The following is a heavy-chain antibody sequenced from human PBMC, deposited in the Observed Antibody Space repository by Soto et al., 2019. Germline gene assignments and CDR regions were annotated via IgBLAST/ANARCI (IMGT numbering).Heavy chain of an antibody. CDR1: GGSISSYY. CDR3: ARHKIAAAGTWFHP. CDR2: IYYSGST. Sequence: PSETLSLTCTVSGGSISSYYWSWIRQPPGKGLEWIGYIYYSGSTNYNPSLKSRVTISVDTSKNQFSLKLSSVTAADTAVYYCARHKIAAAGTWFHPWGQGTLVTVSS. V-gene: IGHV4-59*08. J-gene: IGHJ5*02. D-gene: IGHD6-13*01.